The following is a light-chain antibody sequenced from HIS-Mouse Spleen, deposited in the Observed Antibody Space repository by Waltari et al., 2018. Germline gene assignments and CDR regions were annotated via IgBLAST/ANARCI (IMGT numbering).Light chain of an antibody. J-gene: IGKJ1*01. CDR1: QLVSSN. V-gene: IGKV3-15*01. CDR3: QQYNNWPRT. CDR2: GAS. Sequence: EIVMPQSPATLSVSPGERATLPCRASQLVSSNLAWYQQKPGQAPRLLIYGASTRATGIPARFSGSGSGTEFTLTISSMQSEDFAVYYCQQYNNWPRTFGQGTKVEIK.